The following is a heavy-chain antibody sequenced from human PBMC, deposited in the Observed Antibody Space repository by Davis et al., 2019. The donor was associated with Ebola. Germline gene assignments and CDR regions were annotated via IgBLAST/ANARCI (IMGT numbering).Heavy chain of an antibody. J-gene: IGHJ6*04. CDR3: ARAGYGSDLPDTYYYYYGMDV. V-gene: IGHV1-46*01. D-gene: IGHD1-26*01. Sequence: ASVKVSCKASGYTFRNYYIHWVRQAPGQGLEWMGLINPSAGDPRYAPRFRGRVTMTRDTSTSTVYMELNSLGYDDTAVYFCARAGYGSDLPDTYYYYYGMDVWGKGTTVAVSS. CDR2: INPSAGDP. CDR1: GYTFRNYY.